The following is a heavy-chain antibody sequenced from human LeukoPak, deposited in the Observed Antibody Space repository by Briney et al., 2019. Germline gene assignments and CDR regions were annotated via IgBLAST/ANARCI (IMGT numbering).Heavy chain of an antibody. CDR3: ARDGANWLAIDY. Sequence: ASVKVSCKASGGTFSSYAISWVRQAPGQGLEWMGGIIPIFGTANYAQKPQGRVTMTTDTSTSTAYMELRSLRSDDTAVYYCARDGANWLAIDYWGQGTLVTVSS. CDR1: GGTFSSYA. J-gene: IGHJ4*02. V-gene: IGHV1-69*05. D-gene: IGHD4/OR15-4a*01. CDR2: IIPIFGTA.